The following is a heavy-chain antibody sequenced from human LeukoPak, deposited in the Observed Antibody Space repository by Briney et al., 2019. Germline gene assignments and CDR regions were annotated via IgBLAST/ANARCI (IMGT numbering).Heavy chain of an antibody. D-gene: IGHD3-10*01. Sequence: PSETLSLTCTVSGASIRSGGFYWSWIRQHPGKGLEWIGYIYYDGRTYYNPSLKSRVTMSVDTSKSQFSLKLSSVTAADTAVYYCASAMVRGVPFDYWGQGTLVTVSS. J-gene: IGHJ4*02. CDR1: GASIRSGGFY. V-gene: IGHV4-31*03. CDR3: ASAMVRGVPFDY. CDR2: IYYDGRT.